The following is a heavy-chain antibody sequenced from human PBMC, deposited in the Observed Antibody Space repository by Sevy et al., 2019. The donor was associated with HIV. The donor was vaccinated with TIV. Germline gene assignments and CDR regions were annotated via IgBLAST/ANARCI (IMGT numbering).Heavy chain of an antibody. D-gene: IGHD4-17*01. J-gene: IGHJ4*02. Sequence: GGSLRLSCAASGLTFSSYAMSWVRQAPGKGLEWVSAISGSGGSTYYADSVKGRFTISRDNSKNTLYLQMNSLRAEDTAVYYCARHDYGDYIDSYWGQGTLVTVSS. CDR1: GLTFSSYA. CDR3: ARHDYGDYIDSY. V-gene: IGHV3-23*01. CDR2: ISGSGGST.